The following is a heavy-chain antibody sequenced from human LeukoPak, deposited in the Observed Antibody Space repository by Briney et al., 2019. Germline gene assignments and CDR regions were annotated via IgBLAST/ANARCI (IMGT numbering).Heavy chain of an antibody. CDR2: IYYSGST. Sequence: SETLSLTCTVSGGSISSYYWSWIRQPPGKGLEWIGYIYYSGSTNYNPSLKSRVTISVDTSKNQFSLKLSSVTAADTAVYYRARGESYGKYYYYYYYMDVWGKGTTVTVSS. V-gene: IGHV4-59*01. CDR3: ARGESYGKYYYYYYYMDV. J-gene: IGHJ6*03. CDR1: GGSISSYY. D-gene: IGHD5-18*01.